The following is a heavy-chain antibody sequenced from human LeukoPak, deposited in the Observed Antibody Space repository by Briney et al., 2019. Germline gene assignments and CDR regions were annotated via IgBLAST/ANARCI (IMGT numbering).Heavy chain of an antibody. D-gene: IGHD4-17*01. Sequence: GGSLRLSCAASGFTVSSNYMSWVRQAPGKGLEWVSVIYSDGSTYYADSVKGRFTISRDNSKNTLYLQMNSLRAEDTAVPYCTRGIYGDQGFDYWGQGTLVTVSS. CDR1: GFTVSSNY. J-gene: IGHJ4*02. CDR2: IYSDGST. V-gene: IGHV3-53*01. CDR3: TRGIYGDQGFDY.